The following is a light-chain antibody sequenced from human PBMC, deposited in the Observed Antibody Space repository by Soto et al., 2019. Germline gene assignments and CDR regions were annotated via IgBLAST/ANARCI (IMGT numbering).Light chain of an antibody. CDR3: SSFTTTNTWV. CDR2: EVN. J-gene: IGLJ3*02. CDR1: SSDVGSFDF. V-gene: IGLV2-14*01. Sequence: QSVLTQPTSVSGSPGQSITISCTATSSDVGSFDFVSWFQQHPGKAPKVMIYEVNNRPSGVSYRFSGSKSGNTASLTISGLQAEDEAAYYCSSFTTTNTWVFGGGTKLTVL.